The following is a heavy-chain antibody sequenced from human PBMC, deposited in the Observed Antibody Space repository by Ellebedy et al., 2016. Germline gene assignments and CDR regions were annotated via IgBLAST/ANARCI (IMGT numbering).Heavy chain of an antibody. V-gene: IGHV3-21*01. Sequence: GGSLRLSXAASGFTFSSYSMNWVRQAPGKGLEWVSSISSSSSYIYYADSVKGRFTISRDNAKNSLYLQMNSLRAEDTAVYYCARDGGYCSGGSCYYGMDVWGQGTTVTVSS. D-gene: IGHD2-15*01. J-gene: IGHJ6*02. CDR3: ARDGGYCSGGSCYYGMDV. CDR2: ISSSSSYI. CDR1: GFTFSSYS.